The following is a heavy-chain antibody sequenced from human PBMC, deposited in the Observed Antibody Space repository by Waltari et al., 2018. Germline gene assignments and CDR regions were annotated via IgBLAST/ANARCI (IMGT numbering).Heavy chain of an antibody. D-gene: IGHD2-8*01. J-gene: IGHJ4*02. CDR1: GGSISSYY. CDR3: ARDRLYGTFDY. CDR2: IYYSGST. V-gene: IGHV4-59*01. Sequence: QVQLQESGPGLVKPSETLSLTCTVSGGSISSYYWSWIRQPPGKGLEWIGYIYYSGSTNYNPSLKSRVTISVDTSKNQFSLKLSSVTAADTAVYYCARDRLYGTFDYWGQGTLVTVSS.